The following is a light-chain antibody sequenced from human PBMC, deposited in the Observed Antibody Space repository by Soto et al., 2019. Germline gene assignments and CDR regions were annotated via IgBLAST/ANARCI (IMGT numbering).Light chain of an antibody. J-gene: IGLJ1*01. CDR1: TFNIGVNS. Sequence: QSVLTQPPSVSAAPGQKVTISCSGSTFNIGVNSVSWYQQVPGTAPKLLIYDNNKRPSGIPDRFSGSRSGTSGTLGITGLQPGDEADYYCGSWDSSLSAYVFGTGTKVTVL. CDR2: DNN. V-gene: IGLV1-51*01. CDR3: GSWDSSLSAYV.